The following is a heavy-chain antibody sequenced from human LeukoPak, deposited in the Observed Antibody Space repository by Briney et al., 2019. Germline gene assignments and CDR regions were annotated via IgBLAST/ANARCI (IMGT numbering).Heavy chain of an antibody. CDR3: AKSMVRRVITAIDY. CDR1: GYIVPSHH. V-gene: IGHV1-46*01. CDR2: INPSGGGT. J-gene: IGHJ4*02. Sequence: GASVKVSCKACGYIVPSHHIHWVRQAPGQGLEWMGIINPSGGGTSYVQKFQGRVTMTRETSTSTVYMELSSLRSEDTAVYYCAKSMVRRVITAIDYWGQGTLVTVSS. D-gene: IGHD3-10*01.